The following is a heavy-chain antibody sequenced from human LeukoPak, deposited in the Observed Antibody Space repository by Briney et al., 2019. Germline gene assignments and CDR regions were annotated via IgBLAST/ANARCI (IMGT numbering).Heavy chain of an antibody. J-gene: IGHJ6*03. CDR2: INAGNGNT. V-gene: IGHV1-3*01. CDR1: GYTFTSYA. Sequence: ASVKVSCKASGYTFTSYAMHWVRQAPGQRLEWMGWINAGNGNTKYSQKFQGRVTITRDTSASTAYMELSSLKASDTAMYYCARRDYDYDYYMDVWGKGTTVTVSS. CDR3: ARRDYDYDYYMDV.